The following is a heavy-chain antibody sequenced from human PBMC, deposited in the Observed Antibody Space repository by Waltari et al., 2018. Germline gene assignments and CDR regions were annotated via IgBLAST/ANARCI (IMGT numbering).Heavy chain of an antibody. CDR1: GDTLGTHL. D-gene: IGHD2-2*01. CDR3: ARDSLVPAAHFDL. J-gene: IGHJ4*02. Sequence: EEQLVESGGCWVQRGGALRPSCDASGDTLGTHLMNWVRQSPVKGLEWLLYIHNDGSIMHYADSVRGRFTISRDNAKNSLYLQMNSLRDEDTAVYYCARDSLVPAAHFDLWGLGTLVTVSS. CDR2: IHNDGSIM. V-gene: IGHV3-48*03.